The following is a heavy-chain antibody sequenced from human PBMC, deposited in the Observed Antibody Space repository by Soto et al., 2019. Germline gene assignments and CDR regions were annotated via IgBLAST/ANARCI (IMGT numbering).Heavy chain of an antibody. V-gene: IGHV4-59*01. Sequence: SETLSLTCNVSGGSISGYYWSWIRQPPGKGLEYIGYIYYSGSTNYNPSLESRVTMSVDTSRNQYSLKVNSVTAADTAVYYCARQQLLPFYYALDVWGQGTTVTVSS. J-gene: IGHJ6*02. CDR1: GGSISGYY. CDR2: IYYSGST. CDR3: ARQQLLPFYYALDV. D-gene: IGHD6-13*01.